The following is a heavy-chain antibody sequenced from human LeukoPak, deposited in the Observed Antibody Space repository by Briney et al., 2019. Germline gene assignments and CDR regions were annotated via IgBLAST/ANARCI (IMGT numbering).Heavy chain of an antibody. CDR1: GGSITEYY. Sequence: SETLSLTCNVSGGSITEYYWSWVRQSPGKGLEWIGYIYHSGSTNYNPSLKSRVTLSVDTSKEQISLKLNSVTAADTAVYYCARRPIVPGVDNYYYYMDVWGEGATVIVSS. CDR2: IYHSGST. J-gene: IGHJ6*03. V-gene: IGHV4-59*08. D-gene: IGHD5-12*01. CDR3: ARRPIVPGVDNYYYYMDV.